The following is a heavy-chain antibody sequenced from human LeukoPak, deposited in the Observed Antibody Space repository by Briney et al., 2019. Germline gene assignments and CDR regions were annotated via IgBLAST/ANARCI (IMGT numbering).Heavy chain of an antibody. V-gene: IGHV4-34*01. Sequence: SETLSLTCAVYGGSFSGYYWSWIRQPPGKGLEWIGEINHSGSTNYNPSLKSRVTISVDTSKNQFSLKLSSVTAADTAVYYFASPDTMVRGVKALGYWGQGTLVTVSS. CDR3: ASPDTMVRGVKALGY. CDR1: GGSFSGYY. J-gene: IGHJ4*02. CDR2: INHSGST. D-gene: IGHD3-10*01.